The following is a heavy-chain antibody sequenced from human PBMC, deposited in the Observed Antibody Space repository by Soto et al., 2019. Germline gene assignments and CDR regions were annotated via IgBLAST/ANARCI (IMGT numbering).Heavy chain of an antibody. CDR3: ARSEYSGYDEPFDY. D-gene: IGHD5-12*01. V-gene: IGHV1-69*02. CDR2: IIPILGIA. CDR1: GGTFSSYT. J-gene: IGHJ4*02. Sequence: QVQLVQSGAEVKKPGSSVKVSCKASGGTFSSYTISWVRQAPGQGLEWMGRIIPILGIANYGQKVQGRVTITADKSTSTAYMELSSLSSEDTAVYYCARSEYSGYDEPFDYWGQGTLVTVSS.